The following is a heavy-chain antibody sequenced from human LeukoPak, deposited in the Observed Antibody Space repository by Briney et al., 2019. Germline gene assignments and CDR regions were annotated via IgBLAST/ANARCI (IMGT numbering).Heavy chain of an antibody. J-gene: IGHJ4*02. CDR2: NSDSGGTT. D-gene: IGHD5-18*01. Sequence: GGSLRLSCAASGFTFSSYAMSWVRHAPGGGLEWVSANSDSGGTTYYADSVKGRFTISRDPAKNSLYLQMNSLRAEDTAVYYCARLRGYSYGLDYWGQGILVTVSS. CDR3: ARLRGYSYGLDY. CDR1: GFTFSSYA. V-gene: IGHV3-23*01.